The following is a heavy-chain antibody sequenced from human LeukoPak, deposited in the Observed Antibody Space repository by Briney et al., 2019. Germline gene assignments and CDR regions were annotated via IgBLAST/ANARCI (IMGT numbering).Heavy chain of an antibody. CDR1: GFTFSSYA. D-gene: IGHD5-24*01. CDR2: FSGSGGST. J-gene: IGHJ4*02. V-gene: IGHV3-23*01. CDR3: AKSGYNRFDY. Sequence: RPGGSLRLSCAASGFTFSSYAMSWVRQAPGKGLEWVSSFSGSGGSTYYADSVKGRFTISRDNSKNTLYLQMISLRAEDTAVYYCAKSGYNRFDYWGQGTLVTVSS.